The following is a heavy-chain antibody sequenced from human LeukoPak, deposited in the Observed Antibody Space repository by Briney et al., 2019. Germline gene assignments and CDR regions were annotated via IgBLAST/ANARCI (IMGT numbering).Heavy chain of an antibody. Sequence: PGGSLRLSCAASGFIFRSYALHWVRQAPGKGLEWVAVISYDGSSKYYADSVKGRFTTSRDNSKNTVYLQMNSLRAEDTAVYYCARQREWELALGSFDSWGQGTLVTVSS. CDR3: ARQREWELALGSFDS. CDR2: ISYDGSSK. V-gene: IGHV3-30-3*01. CDR1: GFIFRSYA. J-gene: IGHJ4*02. D-gene: IGHD1-26*01.